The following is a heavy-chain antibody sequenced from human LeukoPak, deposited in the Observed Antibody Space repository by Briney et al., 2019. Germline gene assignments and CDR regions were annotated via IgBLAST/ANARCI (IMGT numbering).Heavy chain of an antibody. J-gene: IGHJ5*02. V-gene: IGHV1-24*01. D-gene: IGHD1-26*01. Sequence: GASVKVSCKVSGYTLTELSMHWVRQAPGKGLEWMGGFDPEDGETIYAQKFQGRVTMTEDTSTDTAYMELSSLRSEGTAVYYCATVRTWEPMTWFDPWGQGTLVTVSS. CDR3: ATVRTWEPMTWFDP. CDR1: GYTLTELS. CDR2: FDPEDGET.